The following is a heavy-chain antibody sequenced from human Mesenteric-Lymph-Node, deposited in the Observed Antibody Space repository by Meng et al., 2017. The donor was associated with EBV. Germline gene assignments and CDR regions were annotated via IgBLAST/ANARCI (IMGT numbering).Heavy chain of an antibody. J-gene: IGHJ4*02. CDR1: AGSVSSGSFY. V-gene: IGHV4-61*01. D-gene: IGHD3-9*01. CDR2: IYYSATT. CDR3: ARGGYYDLLTGYYRAFDY. Sequence: QAQPEESGPGLGRPSATPSLTCTFSAGSVSSGSFYWNWIRQPPGKGLEWIGYIYYSATTNYNPSLKSRVTISVDTSKNQFYLNLSSVSAADTAIYYCARGGYYDLLTGYYRAFDYWGQGALVTIFS.